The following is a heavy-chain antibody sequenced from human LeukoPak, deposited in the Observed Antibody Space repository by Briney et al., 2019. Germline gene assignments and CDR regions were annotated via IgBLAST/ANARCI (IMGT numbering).Heavy chain of an antibody. CDR1: GGTFTSYA. CDR3: ASDSSSQTFDI. CDR2: IIPIFGTA. Sequence: SVKVPCKASGGTFTSYAISWVRQAPGQGLEWMGRIIPIFGTANYAQKFQGRVTITTDESTSTAYMELSSLRSEDTAVYYCASDSSSQTFDICGEGTKVTVSS. J-gene: IGHJ3*02. V-gene: IGHV1-69*05. D-gene: IGHD6-13*01.